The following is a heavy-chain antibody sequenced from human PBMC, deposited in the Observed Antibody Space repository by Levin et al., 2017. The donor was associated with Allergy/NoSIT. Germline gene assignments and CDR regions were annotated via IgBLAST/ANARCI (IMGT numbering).Heavy chain of an antibody. CDR2: IDWDDDK. Sequence: TLSLTCTFSGFSLSTSGMCVSWIRQPPGKALEWLARIDWDDDKYYSTSLKTRLTISKDPSKNQVVLTMTNMDPVDTATYYCARIHPCSGSYFGLDYYYYMDVWGKGTTVTVSS. CDR3: ARIHPCSGSYFGLDYYYYMDV. V-gene: IGHV2-70*11. J-gene: IGHJ6*03. CDR1: GFSLSTSGMC. D-gene: IGHD3-10*02.